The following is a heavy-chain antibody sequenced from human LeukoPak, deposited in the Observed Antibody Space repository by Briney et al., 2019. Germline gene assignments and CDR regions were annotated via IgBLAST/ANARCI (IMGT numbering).Heavy chain of an antibody. CDR3: AKDVAGGFFDP. D-gene: IGHD6-13*01. CDR1: GFTFSSYG. Sequence: GGSLRLSCAASGFTFSSYGMHWVRQAPGKGLEWVAVISYDGSNKYYADSAKGRFTISRDNSKNTLYLQMNSLRAEDTAVYYCAKDVAGGFFDPWGQGTLVTVSS. J-gene: IGHJ5*02. CDR2: ISYDGSNK. V-gene: IGHV3-30*18.